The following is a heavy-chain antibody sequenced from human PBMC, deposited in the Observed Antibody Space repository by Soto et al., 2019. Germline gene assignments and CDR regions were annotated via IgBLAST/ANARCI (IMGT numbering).Heavy chain of an antibody. V-gene: IGHV4-59*01. Sequence: SETLSLTGTVSGGSISSYYWSWIRQPRGKGLEWIGYIYYSGSTNYNPSLKSRVTISVDTSKNQFSLKLSSVTAPDTAVYYCARDITMVRGVYLYNWFDPWGQGTLVTVPS. CDR3: ARDITMVRGVYLYNWFDP. CDR1: GGSISSYY. D-gene: IGHD3-10*01. CDR2: IYYSGST. J-gene: IGHJ5*02.